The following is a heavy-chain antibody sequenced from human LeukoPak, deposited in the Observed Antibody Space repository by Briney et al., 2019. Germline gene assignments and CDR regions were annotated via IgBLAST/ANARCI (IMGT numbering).Heavy chain of an antibody. Sequence: PSETLSLTCTVSGGSISSSSYYWGWIRQPPGKGLEWIGNIYYSGSTYYNPSLKSRVTISVDTSKNQFSLKLSSVTAADTAVYYCARHGSGSANPSSWFDPWGQGTLVTVSS. CDR3: ARHGSGSANPSSWFDP. D-gene: IGHD6-19*01. CDR1: GGSISSSSYY. J-gene: IGHJ5*02. V-gene: IGHV4-39*01. CDR2: IYYSGST.